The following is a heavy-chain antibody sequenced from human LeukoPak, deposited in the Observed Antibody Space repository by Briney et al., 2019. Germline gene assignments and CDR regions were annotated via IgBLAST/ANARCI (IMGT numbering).Heavy chain of an antibody. Sequence: SETLSLTCTVSGGSISSYYWNWIRQPPGRGLEWLGYIYDSGSTNYNPSLKSRVTISVDTSKNQFSLKLSSVTAADTAVYYCATDTYYYDSSGYLSDWFDPWGQGTLVTVSS. D-gene: IGHD3-22*01. V-gene: IGHV4-59*12. CDR1: GGSISSYY. J-gene: IGHJ5*02. CDR3: ATDTYYYDSSGYLSDWFDP. CDR2: IYDSGST.